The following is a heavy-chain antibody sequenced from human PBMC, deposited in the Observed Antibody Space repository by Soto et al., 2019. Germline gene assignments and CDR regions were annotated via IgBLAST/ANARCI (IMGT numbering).Heavy chain of an antibody. CDR1: GGSISSGGYY. V-gene: IGHV4-31*03. D-gene: IGHD3-10*01. Sequence: QVQLQESGPGLVKPSQTLSLTCTVSGGSISSGGYYWSWIRQHPGKGLEWIGYIYYSGSTYYNPSLKRRVTISVDTSKNQFSLKLSSVTAADTAVYYCARDYGSGSYRWFDPWGQGTLVTVSS. CDR2: IYYSGST. CDR3: ARDYGSGSYRWFDP. J-gene: IGHJ5*02.